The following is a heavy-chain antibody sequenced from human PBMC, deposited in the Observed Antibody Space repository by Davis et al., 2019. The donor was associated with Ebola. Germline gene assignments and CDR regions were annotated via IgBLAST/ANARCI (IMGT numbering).Heavy chain of an antibody. CDR3: ARDQYYSDSSGYYFLGYFQH. Sequence: GESLKISCAASGFTFSESWMAWVRQAPGKGLEWLANMLHDGSEKYSAGPVKGRFTISRDISTNTVFLQMNSLRAEDTAVYYCARDQYYSDSSGYYFLGYFQHWGQGTLVTVSS. CDR2: MLHDGSEK. CDR1: GFTFSESW. J-gene: IGHJ1*01. D-gene: IGHD3-22*01. V-gene: IGHV3-7*01.